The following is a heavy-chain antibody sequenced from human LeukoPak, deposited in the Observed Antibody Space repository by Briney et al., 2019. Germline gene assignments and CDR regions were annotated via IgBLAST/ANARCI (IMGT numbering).Heavy chain of an antibody. V-gene: IGHV1-69*13. J-gene: IGHJ4*02. CDR2: IVPMFDTP. D-gene: IGHD4-17*01. CDR3: ARVNLTVFSLDY. Sequence: SVKVSCKASGGTFSSSAISWVRQAPGQGLEWMGGIVPMFDTPNYPHKFQDRVTITADESTSTAYMDLSRLRSEDTAVYYCARVNLTVFSLDYWGQGTLVTVSS. CDR1: GGTFSSSA.